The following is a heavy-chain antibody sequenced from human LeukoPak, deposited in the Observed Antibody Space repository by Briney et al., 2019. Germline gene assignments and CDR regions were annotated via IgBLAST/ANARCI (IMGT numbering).Heavy chain of an antibody. CDR1: GVSISSGSYY. V-gene: IGHV4-61*02. D-gene: IGHD1-26*01. CDR3: AKSGGYGLIDY. CDR2: IYTSGST. J-gene: IGHJ4*02. Sequence: SQTLSLTCTVSGVSISSGSYYWSWIRQPAGKGLEWIGRIYTSGSTNYNPSLKSRVTISVDTSKNQFSLKLSSVTAADTAMYYCAKSGGYGLIDYWGQGTLVTVSS.